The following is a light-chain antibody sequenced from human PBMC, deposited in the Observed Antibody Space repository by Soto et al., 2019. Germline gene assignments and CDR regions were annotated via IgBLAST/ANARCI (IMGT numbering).Light chain of an antibody. Sequence: QYALTQPASVSGSPGQSITISCTGTSSDVGAYNYVSWYQQHPCKAPKLIIYAVNNRPSGVSDRFSGSKSGNTASLTISGLQAEDESDYYCSSYSKSDANLVVFGGGTKLTVL. CDR1: SSDVGAYNY. CDR2: AVN. CDR3: SSYSKSDANLVV. J-gene: IGLJ3*02. V-gene: IGLV2-14*01.